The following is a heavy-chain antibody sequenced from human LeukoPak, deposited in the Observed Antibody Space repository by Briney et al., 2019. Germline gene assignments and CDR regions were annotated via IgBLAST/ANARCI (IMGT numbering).Heavy chain of an antibody. CDR3: ARQGGYTNVYPFDS. D-gene: IGHD5-18*01. CDR1: GGSIRSYY. V-gene: IGHV4-59*08. Sequence: SETLSLTCSVSGGSIRSYYWSWIRQPPGNGLEWIAYIDYTGSTNYNPSLKSRVSISGDTSKNQFSLKLTSVTAADTAVYYCARQGGYTNVYPFDSWGPGTLVTVSS. CDR2: IDYTGST. J-gene: IGHJ4*02.